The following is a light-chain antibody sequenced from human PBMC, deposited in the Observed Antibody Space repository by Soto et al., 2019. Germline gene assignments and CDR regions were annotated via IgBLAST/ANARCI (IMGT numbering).Light chain of an antibody. J-gene: IGKJ1*01. V-gene: IGKV3-15*01. CDR1: QSLSVN. Sequence: VLRQSPATLSVSPGARVTLSCRASQSLSVNLAWYQRKHGQAPRLLIHRTSIRASGVPDRFSGSEAGTEYSLTISSLQSEDFAIDDCQQYNNGPETFGQGTKVDI. CDR2: RTS. CDR3: QQYNNGPET.